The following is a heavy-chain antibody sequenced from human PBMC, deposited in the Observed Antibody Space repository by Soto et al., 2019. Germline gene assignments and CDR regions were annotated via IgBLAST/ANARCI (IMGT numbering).Heavy chain of an antibody. V-gene: IGHV1-69*02. CDR3: ARGNTDTITIFGVVINLPDY. J-gene: IGHJ4*01. Sequence: SVKVSCKASGGTFSSYTISWVRQAPGQGLEWMGRIIPILRIANYAQKFRGRVTVTADKSTSTAYMELSSLRSDDTAVYYCARGNTDTITIFGVVINLPDYWG. D-gene: IGHD3-3*01. CDR2: IIPILRIA. CDR1: GGTFSSYT.